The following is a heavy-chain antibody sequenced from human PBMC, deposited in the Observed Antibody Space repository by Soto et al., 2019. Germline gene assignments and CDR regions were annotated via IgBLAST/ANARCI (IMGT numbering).Heavy chain of an antibody. Sequence: GGSLRLSCAASGFTFSNAWMSWVRQAPGKGLEWVGRIKSKTDGGTTDYAAPVKGRFTISRDDSKNTLYLQMNSLKTEDTAVYYCSTNLGFWSGYYAGVGAFDIWGQGTMVTVSS. D-gene: IGHD3-3*01. CDR3: STNLGFWSGYYAGVGAFDI. J-gene: IGHJ3*02. V-gene: IGHV3-15*01. CDR1: GFTFSNAW. CDR2: IKSKTDGGTT.